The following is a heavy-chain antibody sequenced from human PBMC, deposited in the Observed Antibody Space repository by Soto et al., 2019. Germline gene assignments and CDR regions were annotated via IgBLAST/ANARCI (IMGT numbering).Heavy chain of an antibody. V-gene: IGHV1-18*01. J-gene: IGHJ6*02. D-gene: IGHD3-10*01. CDR1: GYTFTSYG. CDR2: ISAYNGNK. CDR3: GSTYYNPSLKSRFTISVDTSKNQFSLKLSSVTAADTAVYYCARHVFGSGSYYNWGSARTNYYGMDV. Sequence: GASVKVSCKASGYTFTSYGISWVRQAPGQGLEWMGWISAYNGNKKYAQKLQGRDTMKTDTSTSAAYMELKRLRSDDTAVYYSGSTYYNPSLKSRFTISVDTSKNQFSLKLSSVTAADTAVYYCARHVFGSGSYYNWGSARTNYYGMDVWGQGTTVTVSS.